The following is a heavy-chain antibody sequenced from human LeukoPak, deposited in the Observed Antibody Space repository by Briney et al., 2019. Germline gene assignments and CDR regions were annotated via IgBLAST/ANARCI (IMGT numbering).Heavy chain of an antibody. J-gene: IGHJ4*02. Sequence: GGSLRLSCAASGFTFSSYAMHWVRQAPGKGLEWVAVISYDGSNKYYADSVKGRFTISRDNSKNTLYLQMNSLRAEDTAVYYCARTRREIVVVTSADYWGQGTLVTVSS. CDR2: ISYDGSNK. V-gene: IGHV3-30*04. CDR3: ARTRREIVVVTSADY. D-gene: IGHD3-22*01. CDR1: GFTFSSYA.